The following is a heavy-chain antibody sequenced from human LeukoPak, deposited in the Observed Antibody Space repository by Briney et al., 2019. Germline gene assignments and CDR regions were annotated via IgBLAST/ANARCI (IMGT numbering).Heavy chain of an antibody. D-gene: IGHD3-3*01. CDR3: ANLAGYYDFWSGYSADDAFDI. CDR1: GFTFSSYA. V-gene: IGHV3-30*02. CDR2: IRYDGSNK. J-gene: IGHJ3*02. Sequence: PGGSLRLSCAASGFTFSSYAMSWVRQTPGKGLEWVAFIRYDGSNKYYADSVKGRFTISRDNSKNTLYLQMNSLRAEDTAVYYCANLAGYYDFWSGYSADDAFDIWGQGTMVTVSS.